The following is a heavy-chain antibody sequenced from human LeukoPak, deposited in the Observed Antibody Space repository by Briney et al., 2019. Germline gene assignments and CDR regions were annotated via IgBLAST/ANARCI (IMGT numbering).Heavy chain of an antibody. Sequence: GGSLRLSCAASGFTLSSYSMNWVRQAPGKGLEWVSYISSSSSTIYYADSVKGRFTISRDNAKNSLYLQMNSLRAEHTAVYYCARDLHGAFDIWGQGTMVTVSS. J-gene: IGHJ3*02. V-gene: IGHV3-48*01. CDR2: ISSSSSTI. CDR1: GFTLSSYS. CDR3: ARDLHGAFDI.